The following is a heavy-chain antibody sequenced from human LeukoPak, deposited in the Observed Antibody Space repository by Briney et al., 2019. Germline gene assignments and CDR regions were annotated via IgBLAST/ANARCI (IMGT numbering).Heavy chain of an antibody. J-gene: IGHJ4*02. CDR2: MYHHGSA. Sequence: PSEILSLTCAVSGDSVSGGYFWSWVRQHPGKGLEWIAYMYHHGSAYYNPSLKSRITMSVDTSENQFSLNLSSVTAADTAVYYCARGDSGNHINWGQGILVTVSS. CDR3: ARGDSGNHIN. CDR1: GDSVSGGYF. D-gene: IGHD1-14*01. V-gene: IGHV4-31*11.